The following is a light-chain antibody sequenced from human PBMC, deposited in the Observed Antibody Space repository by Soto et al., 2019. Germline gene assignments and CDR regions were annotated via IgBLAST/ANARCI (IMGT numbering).Light chain of an antibody. V-gene: IGKV1-39*01. CDR1: QTINNY. CDR3: QQYGSSIT. J-gene: IGKJ5*01. CDR2: GAS. Sequence: VHMTQSPSTLSASVGDRVTITCRASQTINNYLNWYQQKPGKAPKCLIYGASSLQSGVSSRFSGGGSGTDYTLTISRLEPEDFAVYYCQQYGSSITFGQGTRLEIK.